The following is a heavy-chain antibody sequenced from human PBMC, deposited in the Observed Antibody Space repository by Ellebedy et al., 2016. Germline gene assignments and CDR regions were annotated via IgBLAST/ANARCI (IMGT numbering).Heavy chain of an antibody. J-gene: IGHJ4*02. CDR2: MQTTGTD. Sequence: SETLSLXXSVSVGSIDSGGYYWTWIRHFPGKGLEWIGYMQTTGTDYYNPSLMGRAIISVDTSKNQFSLQLTSVTAADTAVYYCARGVYCGTYCFRGTDSWGQGTLVIVSS. D-gene: IGHD2-21*01. CDR1: VGSIDSGGYY. CDR3: ARGVYCGTYCFRGTDS. V-gene: IGHV4-31*03.